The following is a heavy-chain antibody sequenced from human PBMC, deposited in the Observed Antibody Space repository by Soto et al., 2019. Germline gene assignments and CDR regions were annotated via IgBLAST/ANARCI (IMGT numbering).Heavy chain of an antibody. CDR2: ISSSSSYI. CDR1: GFTFSSYS. V-gene: IGHV3-21*01. CDR3: ASQRQPNYYYYGMDV. Sequence: GGSLRLSCAASGFTFSSYSMNWVRQAPGKGLEWVSSISSSSSYIYYADSVKGRFTISRDNAKNSLYLQMNSLRAEDTAVYYCASQRQPNYYYYGMDVWGQGTTVTVSS. D-gene: IGHD6-25*01. J-gene: IGHJ6*02.